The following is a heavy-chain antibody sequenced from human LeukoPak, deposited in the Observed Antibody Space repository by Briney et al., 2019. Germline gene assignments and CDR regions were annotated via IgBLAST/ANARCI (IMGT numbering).Heavy chain of an antibody. CDR2: ISSSNSYI. D-gene: IGHD3-10*01. CDR1: GFTFSSYS. Sequence: PGGSLRLSCAASGFTFSSYSMNWVRQAPGKGLEWVSSISSSNSYIYYADSVKGRFTISRDNAKNSLYLQMNSLRAEDTAVYYCARGIYGSGSYYSYYYYGMDVWGQGTTVTVSS. J-gene: IGHJ6*02. V-gene: IGHV3-21*01. CDR3: ARGIYGSGSYYSYYYYGMDV.